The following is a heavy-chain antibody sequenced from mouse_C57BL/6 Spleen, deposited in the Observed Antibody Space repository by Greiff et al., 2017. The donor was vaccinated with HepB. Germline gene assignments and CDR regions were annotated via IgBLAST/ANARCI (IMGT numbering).Heavy chain of an antibody. CDR1: GFNIKNTY. CDR3: ASEEDSNYSEFAY. V-gene: IGHV14-3*01. D-gene: IGHD2-5*01. J-gene: IGHJ3*01. CDR2: IDPANGNT. Sequence: VQLKQSVAELVRPGASVKLSCTASGFNIKNTYMHWVKQRPEQGLEWIGRIDPANGNTKYAPKFQGKATITADTSSNTAYLQLSSLTSEDTAIYYCASEEDSNYSEFAYWGQGTLVTVSA.